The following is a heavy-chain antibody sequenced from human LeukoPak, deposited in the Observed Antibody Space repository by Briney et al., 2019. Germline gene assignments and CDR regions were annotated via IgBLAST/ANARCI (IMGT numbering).Heavy chain of an antibody. Sequence: SETLSLTCAVSGCSISSSNWWSWVRQPPGKGLEWIGEIYHSGSTNYNPSLKSRVTISVDKSKNQFSLKMSSVTAADTAVYYCARIMGRGYCSSTSCRGDWFDPWGQGTLVTVSS. CDR1: GCSISSSNW. D-gene: IGHD2-2*01. J-gene: IGHJ5*02. CDR2: IYHSGST. V-gene: IGHV4-4*02. CDR3: ARIMGRGYCSSTSCRGDWFDP.